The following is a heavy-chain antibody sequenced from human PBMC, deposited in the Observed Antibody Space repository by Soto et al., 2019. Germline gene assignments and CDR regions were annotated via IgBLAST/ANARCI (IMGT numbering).Heavy chain of an antibody. D-gene: IGHD3-16*01. V-gene: IGHV3-33*01. CDR3: AAPSDYDYVWGPFDY. CDR2: IWYDGGNK. J-gene: IGHJ4*02. CDR1: GFTFSSYG. Sequence: GSLRLSCAASGFTFSSYGMHWGRQAPGKGLEWVAVIWYDGGNKYYADSVKGRFTISRDNSKNTLYLQMNSLRAEDTAVYYCAAPSDYDYVWGPFDYWGQGTLVTVSS.